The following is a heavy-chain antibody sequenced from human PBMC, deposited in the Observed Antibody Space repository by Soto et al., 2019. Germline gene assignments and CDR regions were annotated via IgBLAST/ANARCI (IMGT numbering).Heavy chain of an antibody. Sequence: QVQLVQSGAEVKKPGSSVRVSCKASGDTFSFYSINWVRQAPGLGLEWMGRINPILSMSNYAQSFQGRVKMTADKSTXXAYMXXXXXXXXXTAMXYCXXXXXXGYRAFDYWGQGALVTVSS. J-gene: IGHJ4*02. CDR1: GDTFSFYS. V-gene: IGHV1-69*02. CDR2: INPILSMS. CDR3: XXXXXXGYRAFDY. D-gene: IGHD2-15*01.